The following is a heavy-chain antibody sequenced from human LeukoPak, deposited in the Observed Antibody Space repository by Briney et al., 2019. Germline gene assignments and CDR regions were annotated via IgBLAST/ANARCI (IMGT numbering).Heavy chain of an antibody. Sequence: GASVKVSCKASGGTFSSYAISWVRQAPGQGLEWMGRIIPILGIANYAQKFQGRVTITADKSTSTAYMELSSLRSEDTAVYYCARPQTTVTTKAIGMDVWGQGTMVTVSS. V-gene: IGHV1-69*04. CDR1: GGTFSSYA. CDR2: IIPILGIA. J-gene: IGHJ6*02. D-gene: IGHD4-17*01. CDR3: ARPQTTVTTKAIGMDV.